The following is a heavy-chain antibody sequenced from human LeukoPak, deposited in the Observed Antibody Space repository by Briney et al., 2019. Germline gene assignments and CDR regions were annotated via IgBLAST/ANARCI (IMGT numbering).Heavy chain of an antibody. V-gene: IGHV3-30*14. CDR3: TQDQAPRMITFGGPRRWFDR. J-gene: IGHJ5*02. CDR1: GFTFSSYA. D-gene: IGHD3-16*01. Sequence: PRRSLILSCAASGFTFSSYAMHWVRQAPGKGLEWVGVISHDCSNKIYSDSAKGRFTISRDHSKNPLYIQLISLRIADTTVCYCTQDQAPRMITFGGPRRWFDRWGQGTLVTVSS. CDR2: ISHDCSNK.